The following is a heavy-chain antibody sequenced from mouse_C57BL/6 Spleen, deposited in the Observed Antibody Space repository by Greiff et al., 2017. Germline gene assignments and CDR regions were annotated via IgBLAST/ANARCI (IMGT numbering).Heavy chain of an antibody. J-gene: IGHJ3*01. CDR3: TRDYYGSSYGGWFAY. CDR2: ISSGSSTI. CDR1: GFTFSDYG. Sequence: EVQGVESGGGLVKPGGSLKLSCAASGFTFSDYGMHWVRQAPEQGLEWVAYISSGSSTIYYADTVKGRFTISRDNAKNTLFLQMTSLRSEDTAMYYCTRDYYGSSYGGWFAYWGQGTLVTVSA. D-gene: IGHD1-1*01. V-gene: IGHV5-17*01.